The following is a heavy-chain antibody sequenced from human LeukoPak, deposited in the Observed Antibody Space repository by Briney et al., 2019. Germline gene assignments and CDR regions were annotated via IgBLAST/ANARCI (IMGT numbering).Heavy chain of an antibody. D-gene: IGHD6-13*01. J-gene: IGHJ4*02. CDR2: ISRSVSTI. CDR1: GFTFSDYY. CDR3: ARESTSRWYFDY. V-gene: IGHV3-11*04. Sequence: GGSLRLSCAASGFTFSDYYMNWIRQAPGQGLEWVSYISRSVSTIYYADSVKGRFTISRDNTKNLLYLQMNSLRAEDTAVYYCARESTSRWYFDYWGQGTLVTVSS.